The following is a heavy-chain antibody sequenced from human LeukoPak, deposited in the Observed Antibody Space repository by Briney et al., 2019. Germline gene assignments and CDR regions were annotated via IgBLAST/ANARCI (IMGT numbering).Heavy chain of an antibody. CDR2: IYPGDSDT. CDR1: GYSFTSHW. CDR3: ARRADGAKTFDY. V-gene: IGHV5-51*01. D-gene: IGHD1-26*01. J-gene: IGHJ4*02. Sequence: GESLKIYGKGSGYSFTSHWIVWVRQIPGEGLEWMGIIYPGDSDTRYTPSFQGQVTISADKSSSTAYLQWSSLKSSDTAMYYCARRADGAKTFDYWGQGTLVTASS.